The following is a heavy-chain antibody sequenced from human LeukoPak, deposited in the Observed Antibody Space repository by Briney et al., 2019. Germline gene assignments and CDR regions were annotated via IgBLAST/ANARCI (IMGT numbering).Heavy chain of an antibody. D-gene: IGHD3-16*01. CDR2: INPDSGFT. Sequence: ASVKVSCKASGYKFIDDYMHWVRQAPGQGLEFMGWINPDSGFTNYARKFKGRVTMTRDTSISTAYLEVRSLTSDDTAVYYCAPTAEAYTSWWRVWGQGTLVTVSS. CDR1: GYKFIDDY. V-gene: IGHV1-2*02. CDR3: APTAEAYTSWWRV. J-gene: IGHJ4*02.